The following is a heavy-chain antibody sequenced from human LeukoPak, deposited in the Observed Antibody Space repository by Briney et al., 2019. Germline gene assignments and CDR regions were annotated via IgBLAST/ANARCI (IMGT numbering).Heavy chain of an antibody. D-gene: IGHD4-17*01. CDR3: ASRNYGDYEVLFDY. CDR1: GFTFSSYG. CDR2: IWYDGSNK. J-gene: IGHJ4*02. V-gene: IGHV3-33*01. Sequence: GGSLRLSCAASGFTFSSYGMHWVRQAPGKGLEWVAVIWYDGSNKYYADSVKGRFTISRDNSKNTLYLQMNSLRAEDTAVYYCASRNYGDYEVLFDYWGQGTLVTVSS.